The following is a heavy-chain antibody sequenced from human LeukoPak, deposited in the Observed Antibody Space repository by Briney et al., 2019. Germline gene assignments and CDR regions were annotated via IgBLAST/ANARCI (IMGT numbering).Heavy chain of an antibody. J-gene: IGHJ4*02. CDR2: ISSSSSYI. Sequence: PGGSLRLSCAASGFTFDEYGMSWVRQAPGKGLEWVSSISSSSSYIYYADSVKGRFTISRDNAKNSLYLQMNSLRAEDTAVYYCARLWQGYSYGHFDYWGQGTLVTVSS. CDR1: GFTFDEYG. V-gene: IGHV3-21*01. CDR3: ARLWQGYSYGHFDY. D-gene: IGHD5-18*01.